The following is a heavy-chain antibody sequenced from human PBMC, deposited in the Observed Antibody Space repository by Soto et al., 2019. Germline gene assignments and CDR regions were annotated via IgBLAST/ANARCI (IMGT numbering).Heavy chain of an antibody. V-gene: IGHV3-33*01. CDR3: ARDLNYDILTGYSLTYYYYYYGMDV. J-gene: IGHJ6*02. CDR1: GFTFSSYG. Sequence: GGSLRLSCAASGFTFSSYGMHWVRQAPGKGLEWVAVIWYDGSNKYYADYVKGRFTISRDNSKNTLYLQMNSLRAEDTAVYYCARDLNYDILTGYSLTYYYYYYGMDVWGQGTKVTVSS. D-gene: IGHD3-9*01. CDR2: IWYDGSNK.